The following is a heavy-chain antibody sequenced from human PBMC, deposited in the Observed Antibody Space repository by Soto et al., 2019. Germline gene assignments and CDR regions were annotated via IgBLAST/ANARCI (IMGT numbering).Heavy chain of an antibody. Sequence: QVQLVQSGAEVKKPGASVKVSCKASGYTFTSYYMHWVRQAPGQGLEWMGIINPSGGSTSYAQKFQGRGTMTRDTSTSTVYMELSSLRSEDTAVYYCARVGKRDYPLTDWGQGTLVTVSS. CDR1: GYTFTSYY. CDR2: INPSGGST. J-gene: IGHJ4*02. CDR3: ARVGKRDYPLTD. V-gene: IGHV1-46*03. D-gene: IGHD2-21*02.